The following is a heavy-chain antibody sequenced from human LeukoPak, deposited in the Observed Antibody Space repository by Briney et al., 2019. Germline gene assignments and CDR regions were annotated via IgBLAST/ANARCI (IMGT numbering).Heavy chain of an antibody. CDR1: GFTFDDYA. D-gene: IGHD4-11*01. CDR2: ISWNSGSI. Sequence: GGSLRLSCAASGFTFDDYAMHWVRQAPGKGLEWVSGISWNSGSIGYADSVKGRFTISRDNAKNSLYLQMNSLRAEDTAVYYCANYLYSNYVDYWGQGTLVTVSS. V-gene: IGHV3-9*01. CDR3: ANYLYSNYVDY. J-gene: IGHJ4*02.